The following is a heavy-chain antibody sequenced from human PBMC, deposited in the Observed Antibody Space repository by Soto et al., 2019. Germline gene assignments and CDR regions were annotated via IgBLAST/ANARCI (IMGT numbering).Heavy chain of an antibody. J-gene: IGHJ4*02. CDR3: ARAPLPVGASFDY. Sequence: SPTSTVSGGSISSSGYYCGWLRQHPGKGLEWIGYIYYSGSTYYNPSLKSRVTISVDTSKNQFSLKLSSVTAADTAVYYCARAPLPVGASFDYWGQGTLVTAPQ. V-gene: IGHV4-31*03. CDR2: IYYSGST. D-gene: IGHD1-26*01. CDR1: GGSISSSGYY.